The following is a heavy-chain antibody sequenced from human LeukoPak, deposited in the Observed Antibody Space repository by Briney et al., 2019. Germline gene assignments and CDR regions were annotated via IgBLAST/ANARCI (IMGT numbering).Heavy chain of an antibody. CDR3: ARDGSGSYYTYYFDY. Sequence: SQTLSLTCTVSGDSISSGGYYWSWIRQHPGKGLEWIGYIYYSGSTYYNPSLKSRVTISVDTSKNQFSLKLSSVTAADTAVYYCARDGSGSYYTYYFDYWGQGTLVTVSS. V-gene: IGHV4-31*03. CDR2: IYYSGST. D-gene: IGHD3-10*01. J-gene: IGHJ4*02. CDR1: GDSISSGGYY.